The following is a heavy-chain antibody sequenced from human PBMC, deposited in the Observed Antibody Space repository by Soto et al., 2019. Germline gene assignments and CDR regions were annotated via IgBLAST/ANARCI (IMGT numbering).Heavy chain of an antibody. CDR3: ARPGSSSTYYYGMDV. J-gene: IGHJ6*02. Sequence: GESLKISCKGSGYSFTSYWIGWVRQMPGKGLEWMGIIYPGDSDTRYSPSFQGQVTISADKSISTAYLQWSSLKASDTAMYYCARPGSSSTYYYGMDVWGQGTTVTVSS. CDR1: GYSFTSYW. CDR2: IYPGDSDT. V-gene: IGHV5-51*01. D-gene: IGHD6-6*01.